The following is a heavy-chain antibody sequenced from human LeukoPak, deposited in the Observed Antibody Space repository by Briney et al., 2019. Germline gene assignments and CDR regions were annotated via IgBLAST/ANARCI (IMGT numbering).Heavy chain of an antibody. CDR1: GFTFTSFE. CDR3: ARESAMIKFAY. CDR2: ISNTGSII. D-gene: IGHD5-18*01. V-gene: IGHV3-48*03. Sequence: GGSLRLSCAASGFTFTSFEMNWVRQAPGKGLDWVSYISNTGSIIYYADSVRGRFTISRDNARNSLYLQMNSLRAEDTAVYYCARESAMIKFAYWGQGTLVTVSS. J-gene: IGHJ4*02.